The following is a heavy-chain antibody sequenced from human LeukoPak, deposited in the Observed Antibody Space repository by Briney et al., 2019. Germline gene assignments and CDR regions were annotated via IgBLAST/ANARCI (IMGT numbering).Heavy chain of an antibody. V-gene: IGHV4-59*01. CDR3: ARGGYYYDRSGYYSTQPVDY. CDR1: GGSISSYY. CDR2: IYYSGST. D-gene: IGHD3-22*01. Sequence: PSETLSLTCTVSGGSISSYYWSWIRQPPGKGLEWIGYIYYSGSTNYNPSLKSRVTISVDTSKNQFSLKLSSVTAADTAVHYCARGGYYYDRSGYYSTQPVDYWGQGTLVTVSS. J-gene: IGHJ4*02.